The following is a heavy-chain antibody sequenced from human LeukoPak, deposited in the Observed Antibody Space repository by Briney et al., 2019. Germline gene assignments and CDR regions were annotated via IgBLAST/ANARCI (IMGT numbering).Heavy chain of an antibody. CDR2: IIPIFGTA. J-gene: IGHJ4*02. Sequence: GASVKVSCKASGYTFTSYYMHWVRQAPGQGLEWMGGIIPIFGTANYAQKFQGRVTITADESTSTAYMELSSLRSEDTAVYYCARGARLQPIDYWGQGTLVTVSS. D-gene: IGHD5-24*01. CDR3: ARGARLQPIDY. CDR1: GYTFTSYY. V-gene: IGHV1-69*13.